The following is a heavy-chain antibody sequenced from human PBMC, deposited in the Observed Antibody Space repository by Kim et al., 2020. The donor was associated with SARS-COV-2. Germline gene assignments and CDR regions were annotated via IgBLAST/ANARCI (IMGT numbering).Heavy chain of an antibody. V-gene: IGHV4-39*01. CDR2: IYYSGST. J-gene: IGHJ6*02. Sequence: SETLSLTCTVSGGSISSSSYYWGWIRQPPGKGLEWIGSIYYSGSTYYNPSLKSRVTISVDTSKNQFSLKLSSVTAADTAVYYCARSLLLWFGENDYYYGMDVWGQGTTVTVSS. CDR3: ARSLLLWFGENDYYYGMDV. D-gene: IGHD3-10*01. CDR1: GGSISSSSYY.